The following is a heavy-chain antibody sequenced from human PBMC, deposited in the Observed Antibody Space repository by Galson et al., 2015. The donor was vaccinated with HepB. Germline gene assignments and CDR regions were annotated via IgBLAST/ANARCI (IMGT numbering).Heavy chain of an antibody. CDR1: GFTFSRYW. D-gene: IGHD6-19*01. J-gene: IGHJ5*01. CDR2: ISNDGTIT. CDR3: ARVYSGWYWFDS. V-gene: IGHV3-74*01. Sequence: SLRLSCAASGFTFSRYWMHWVRQVPGKGLAWVSLISNDGTITNYADPVKGRFTISRDNARNTVYLQMDSLRAEDTAVYYCARVYSGWYWFDSWGQGTLVTVSS.